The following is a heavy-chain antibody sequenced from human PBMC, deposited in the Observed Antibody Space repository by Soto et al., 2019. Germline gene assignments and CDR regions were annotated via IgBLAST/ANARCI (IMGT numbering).Heavy chain of an antibody. J-gene: IGHJ6*02. CDR3: LKVGWGNVWDA. Sequence: DVQLVESGGGLVKPGESLRLSCAASGFNFNRQAMTWVRQTAGKGLEWVSSIASSGRETYYPDSLEGRFTISRDNEKNSLYLQMDSLRAGDTAVYYCLKVGWGNVWDAWGQWTTVTVSS. D-gene: IGHD3-16*01. V-gene: IGHV3-21*02. CDR2: IASSGRET. CDR1: GFNFNRQA.